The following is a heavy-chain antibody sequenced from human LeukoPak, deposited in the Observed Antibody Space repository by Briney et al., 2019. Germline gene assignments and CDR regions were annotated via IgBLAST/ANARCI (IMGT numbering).Heavy chain of an antibody. V-gene: IGHV2-5*02. CDR3: SHTTSGGPRTYYYGMDV. CDR2: IYWDDDK. CDR1: GFSLSISGVG. J-gene: IGHJ6*02. D-gene: IGHD3-16*01. Sequence: SGPTLVNPTQTLTLTCTFSGFSLSISGVGVGWIRQPPGKALEWLALIYWDDDKRYSPSLKSRLTITKDTSKNQVVLTITNMDTGDTATYYCSHTTSGGPRTYYYGMDVWGQGTTVIVSS.